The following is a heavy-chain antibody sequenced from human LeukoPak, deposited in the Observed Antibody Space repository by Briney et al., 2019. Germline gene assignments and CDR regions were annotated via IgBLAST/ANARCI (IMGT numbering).Heavy chain of an antibody. CDR3: VNQGSRDGYNRHFDY. CDR1: GFTSSSYA. V-gene: IGHV3-64D*06. D-gene: IGHD5-24*01. CDR2: ISSNGGST. Sequence: GGSLRLSCSASGFTSSSYAMHWVRQAPGKGLEYVSAISSNGGSTYYADSVKGRFTISRDNSKNTLYLQMSSLRAEDTAVYYCVNQGSRDGYNRHFDYWGQGTLVTVSS. J-gene: IGHJ4*02.